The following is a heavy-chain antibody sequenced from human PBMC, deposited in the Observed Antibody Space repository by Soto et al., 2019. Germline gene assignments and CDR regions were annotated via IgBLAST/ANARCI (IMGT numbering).Heavy chain of an antibody. Sequence: SVKVSCKASGFTFTSSAVQWVRQARGQRLEWIGWIVVGSGNTNYAQKFQERVTITRDMSTSTAYMELSSLRSEDTAVYYCAASPYPTHSSAFYYFASRGRGPL. V-gene: IGHV1-58*01. CDR3: AASPYPTHSSAFYYFAS. D-gene: IGHD3-22*01. CDR1: GFTFTSSA. CDR2: IVVGSGNT. J-gene: IGHJ4*02.